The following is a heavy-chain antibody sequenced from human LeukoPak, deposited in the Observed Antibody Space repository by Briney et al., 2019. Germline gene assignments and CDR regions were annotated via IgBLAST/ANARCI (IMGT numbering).Heavy chain of an antibody. J-gene: IGHJ6*03. V-gene: IGHV4-31*03. CDR2: IYYSGST. CDR3: ARGTEYQTFYYYYYMDV. CDR1: GGSISSGGYY. D-gene: IGHD2-2*01. Sequence: SQTLSLTCTVSGGSISSGGYYWNWIRQHPGKGLEWIGYIYYSGSTYYNPSLESRVTISVDTSKNQFSLKLSSVTAADTAMYYCARGTEYQTFYYYYYMDVWGKGTTVTVSS.